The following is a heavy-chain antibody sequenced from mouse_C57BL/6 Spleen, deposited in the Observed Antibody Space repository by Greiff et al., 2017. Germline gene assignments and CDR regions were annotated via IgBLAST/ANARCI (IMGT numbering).Heavy chain of an antibody. Sequence: DVKLQESGPGLVKPSQSLSLTCSVTGYSITSGYYWNWIRQFPGNKLEWMGYISYDGSNNYNPSLKNRISITRDTSKNQFFRKLNSVTTEDTATYYCARDYTDYWGQGTSVTVSS. J-gene: IGHJ4*01. D-gene: IGHD2-12*01. CDR3: ARDYTDY. V-gene: IGHV3-6*01. CDR2: ISYDGSN. CDR1: GYSITSGYY.